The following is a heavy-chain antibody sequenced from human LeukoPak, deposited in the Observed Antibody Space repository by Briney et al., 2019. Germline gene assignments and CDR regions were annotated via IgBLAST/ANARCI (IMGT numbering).Heavy chain of an antibody. CDR1: GGSVSSGSYY. V-gene: IGHV4-61*01. CDR2: IYYTGST. D-gene: IGHD3-16*01. J-gene: IGHJ4*02. CDR3: ASRRGGATFGN. Sequence: SETLSLTCTVSGGSVSSGSYYWSWIRQPPGKGLEWIGFIYYTGSTNYNPSLKSRVTISLDTSEKQFSLKLTSVTAADTAVYYCASRRGGATFGNGGQETLVTVPS.